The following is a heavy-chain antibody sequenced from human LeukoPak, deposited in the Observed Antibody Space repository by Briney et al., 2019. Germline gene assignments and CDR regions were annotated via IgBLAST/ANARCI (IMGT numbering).Heavy chain of an antibody. Sequence: GASVTVSFKASGYTFTGYYMHWVRQAPGQGVEGMGWINPNSGGTNYAQKFQGRVTMTRDTSISTAYMELSRLRSDDTAVYYCARGGYYDFWSGYFTFDYWGQGTLVTVSS. V-gene: IGHV1-2*02. J-gene: IGHJ4*02. D-gene: IGHD3-3*01. CDR3: ARGGYYDFWSGYFTFDY. CDR1: GYTFTGYY. CDR2: INPNSGGT.